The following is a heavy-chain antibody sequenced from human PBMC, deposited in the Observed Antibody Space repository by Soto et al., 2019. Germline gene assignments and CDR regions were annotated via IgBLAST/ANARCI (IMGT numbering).Heavy chain of an antibody. CDR3: AKDKWERSYDFDH. CDR2: ISWNSGRI. V-gene: IGHV3-9*01. Sequence: EVQLVESGGGLVQPGRSLRLSCAASGFTFDDYAMHWVRQAPGKGLEWVSIISWNSGRIGYADSVKGRFTISRDNAKNSLYLQMNSLRAEDTALYYCAKDKWERSYDFDHWGQGTLVTVSS. J-gene: IGHJ4*02. CDR1: GFTFDDYA. D-gene: IGHD1-26*01.